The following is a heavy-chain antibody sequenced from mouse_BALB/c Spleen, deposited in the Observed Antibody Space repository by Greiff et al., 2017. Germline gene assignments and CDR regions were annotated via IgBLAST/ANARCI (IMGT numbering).Heavy chain of an antibody. CDR3: AIEGYRYDSYYAMDY. J-gene: IGHJ4*01. Sequence: EVKLVESGGGLVQPGGSRKLSCAASGFTFSSFGMHWVRQAPEKGLEWVAYISSGSSTIYYADTVKGRFTISRDNPKNTLFLQMTSLRSEDTAMYYCAIEGYRYDSYYAMDYWGQGTSVTVSS. D-gene: IGHD2-14*01. CDR2: ISSGSSTI. CDR1: GFTFSSFG. V-gene: IGHV5-17*02.